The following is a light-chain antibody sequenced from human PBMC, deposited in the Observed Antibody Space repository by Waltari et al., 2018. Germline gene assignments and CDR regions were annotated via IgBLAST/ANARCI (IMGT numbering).Light chain of an antibody. Sequence: EIVLTQSPGTLSLSPGERATLSCWASQSGNKYLACYQQNPGQAPRLLIYETSIRATGVPDRFSGSGSGTDFSLTISRLEPEDFAVYYCQKYGRLPATFGQGTKVEIK. J-gene: IGKJ1*01. V-gene: IGKV3-20*01. CDR3: QKYGRLPAT. CDR2: ETS. CDR1: QSGNKY.